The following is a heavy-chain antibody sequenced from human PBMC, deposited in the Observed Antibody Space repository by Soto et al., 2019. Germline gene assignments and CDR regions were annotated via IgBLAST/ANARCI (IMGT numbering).Heavy chain of an antibody. V-gene: IGHV4-39*01. J-gene: IGHJ4*02. D-gene: IGHD5-12*01. CDR3: ARLAHGYKYHFYY. Sequence: QLQLQESGPGLVKPSETLSLTCTVSGGSISSSSYYWGWIRQPPGKGLEWIGSIYYSGSNYYNPSLKSRVTIYVDTSKNQCSLQLSSVTAADTAVYYCARLAHGYKYHFYYWGQGTLVTVSS. CDR2: IYYSGSN. CDR1: GGSISSSSYY.